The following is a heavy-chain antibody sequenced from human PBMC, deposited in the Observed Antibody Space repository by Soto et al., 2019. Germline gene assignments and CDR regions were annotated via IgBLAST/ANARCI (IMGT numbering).Heavy chain of an antibody. Sequence: GGSLRLSCAASGFTFSSYAMHWVRQAPGKGLEWVAVISYDGSNKYYADSVKGRFTISRDNSKNTLYLQMNSLRAEDTAVYYCARPGTSSPRGWFDPWRQGTLVTVSS. V-gene: IGHV3-30-3*01. J-gene: IGHJ5*02. CDR1: GFTFSSYA. CDR2: ISYDGSNK. D-gene: IGHD2-2*01. CDR3: ARPGTSSPRGWFDP.